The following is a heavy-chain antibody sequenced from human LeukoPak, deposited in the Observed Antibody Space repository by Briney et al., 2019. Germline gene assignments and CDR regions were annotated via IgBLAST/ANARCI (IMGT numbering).Heavy chain of an antibody. D-gene: IGHD1-1*01. CDR3: VRDGQELAFDK. CDR2: ISGSGGST. CDR1: GFTFSSYA. V-gene: IGHV3-23*01. Sequence: GGSLRLSCAASGFTFSSYAMSWVRQAPGKGLEWVSAISGSGGSTYYADSVKGRFTISRDNSKNTLYLQMSSLRVEDTAVYYCVRDGQELAFDKWGQGTLVTVSS. J-gene: IGHJ4*02.